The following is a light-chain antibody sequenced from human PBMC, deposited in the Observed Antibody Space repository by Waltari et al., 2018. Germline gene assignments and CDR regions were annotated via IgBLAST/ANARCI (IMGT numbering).Light chain of an antibody. CDR3: QQRHIWIT. J-gene: IGKJ5*01. V-gene: IGKV3-11*01. Sequence: EIVLTQSPATLSLSPGERATLSGRASQSVSVYLDWYQQRPGQAPRLLIFDASKRATGIPERFSGSGSGTDFTLAISSLEPEDFAVYYCQQRHIWITFGQGTRLEIK. CDR1: QSVSVY. CDR2: DAS.